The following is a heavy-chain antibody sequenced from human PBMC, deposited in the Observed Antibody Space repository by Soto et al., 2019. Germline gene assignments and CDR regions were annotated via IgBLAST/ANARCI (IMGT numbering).Heavy chain of an antibody. V-gene: IGHV3-73*01. D-gene: IGHD6-13*01. CDR3: TSSETGQQLVDYYYYGMDV. CDR1: GFTFSGSA. CDR2: IRSKANSYAT. J-gene: IGHJ6*02. Sequence: PGGSLRLSCAASGFTFSGSAMHWVRQASGKGLEWVGRIRSKANSYATAYAASVKGRFTISRDDSKNTAYLQMNSLKTEDTAVYYCTSSETGQQLVDYYYYGMDVWGQGTTVTVSS.